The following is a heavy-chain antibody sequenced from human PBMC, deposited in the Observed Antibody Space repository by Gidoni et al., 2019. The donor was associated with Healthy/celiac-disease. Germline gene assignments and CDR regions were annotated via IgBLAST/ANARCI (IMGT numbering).Heavy chain of an antibody. V-gene: IGHV4-34*01. Sequence: QVQLQQWGAGLLKPSETLSLTCAVYGGSFSGYYWSWIRQPPGKGLEWIGEINHSGRTNYNPSLKSRVTISVDTSKNQFSLKLSSGTAADTAVYYCARSWGPTAVYYYGMDVWGQGTTVTVSS. J-gene: IGHJ6*02. CDR1: GGSFSGYY. D-gene: IGHD3-16*01. CDR2: INHSGRT. CDR3: ARSWGPTAVYYYGMDV.